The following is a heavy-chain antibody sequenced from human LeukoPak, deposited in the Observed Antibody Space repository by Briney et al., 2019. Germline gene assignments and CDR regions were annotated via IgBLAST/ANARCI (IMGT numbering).Heavy chain of an antibody. CDR2: INHSGST. Sequence: KPSETLSLTCAVYGGSFSGYYWSWIRQPPGKGLEWIGEINHSGSTNYNPSLKSRVTISVDTSKNQFSLKLSSVTAADTAVYYCASYHGGNLVNDAFDIWGQGTMVTVSS. J-gene: IGHJ3*02. CDR3: ASYHGGNLVNDAFDI. CDR1: GGSFSGYY. V-gene: IGHV4-34*01. D-gene: IGHD4-23*01.